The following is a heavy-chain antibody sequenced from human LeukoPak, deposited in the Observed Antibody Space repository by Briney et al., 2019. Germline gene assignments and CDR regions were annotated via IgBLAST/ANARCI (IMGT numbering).Heavy chain of an antibody. J-gene: IGHJ6*03. CDR2: IYHSGTT. CDR1: GYSISSGYY. CDR3: ARDQPYIDV. Sequence: SETLSLTCTVSGYSISSGYYWGWIRQPPGKGLEWIGGIYHSGTTYYNPSLKSRVTISVDTSKNQFSLKLNSVTAADTAVYYCARDQPYIDVWGKGTTVTVSS. V-gene: IGHV4-38-2*02.